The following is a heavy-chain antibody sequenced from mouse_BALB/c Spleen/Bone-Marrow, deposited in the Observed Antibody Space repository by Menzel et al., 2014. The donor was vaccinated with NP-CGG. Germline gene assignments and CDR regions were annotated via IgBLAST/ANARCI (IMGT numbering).Heavy chain of an antibody. CDR3: TRGYGNYALYYYAMDY. CDR1: GFNIKDTY. CDR2: IDPANGNT. J-gene: IGHJ4*01. D-gene: IGHD2-10*02. Sequence: VQLQQPGAELVKPGASVKLSCTASGFNIKDTYMHRVKQRPEQGLEWIGRIDPANGNTKYDPKFQGKATITADTSSNTAYLQLSSLTSEDTAVDYCTRGYGNYALYYYAMDYWGQGTSVTVSS. V-gene: IGHV14-3*02.